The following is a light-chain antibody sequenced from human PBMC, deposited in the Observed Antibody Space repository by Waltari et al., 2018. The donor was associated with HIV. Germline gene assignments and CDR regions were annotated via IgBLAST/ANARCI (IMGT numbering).Light chain of an antibody. J-gene: IGLJ3*02. CDR2: EVS. CDR3: SSYTSSSTWV. Sequence: QSALTQPASVSGSPGQSITISCTGTSSDVGGYNYVSWYQQYPDKAPKLMLYEVSHRPSGASNRFSGSKSGNTASLTISGLQAEDEADYYCSSYTSSSTWVFGGGTKLTVL. V-gene: IGLV2-14*01. CDR1: SSDVGGYNY.